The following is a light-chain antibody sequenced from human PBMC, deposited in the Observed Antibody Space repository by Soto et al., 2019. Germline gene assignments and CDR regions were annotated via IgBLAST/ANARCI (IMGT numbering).Light chain of an antibody. V-gene: IGLV2-8*01. CDR1: SNDVGGYNQ. Sequence: QSVLTQPPSASGSPGQSVAISCTGTSNDVGGYNQVSWYQQHPGKAPKLMIYEVSKRPSGVPDRFSGSRSGNTASLTVSGLQAEDEADYYCSSNAGGSHYVLGTGTKVTVL. CDR2: EVS. CDR3: SSNAGGSHYV. J-gene: IGLJ1*01.